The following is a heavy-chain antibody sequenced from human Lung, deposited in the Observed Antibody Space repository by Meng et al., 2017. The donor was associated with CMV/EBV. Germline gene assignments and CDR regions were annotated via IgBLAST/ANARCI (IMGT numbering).Heavy chain of an antibody. CDR1: GFTLDDYS. CDR2: INWNSVRI. V-gene: IGHV3-9*01. Sequence: SLKIXCAASGFTLDDYSMHWVRQAPGKGLGWVSGINWNSVRIDYVDSVKGRFTISRDNAKKSLYLQINSPRPEDTAFYYCAKGGPDYNGWRYFDFWGQGAXVTVSS. CDR3: AKGGPDYNGWRYFDF. J-gene: IGHJ4*02. D-gene: IGHD3-10*01.